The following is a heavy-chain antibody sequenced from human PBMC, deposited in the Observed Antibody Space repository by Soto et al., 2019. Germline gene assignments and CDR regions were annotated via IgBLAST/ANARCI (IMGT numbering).Heavy chain of an antibody. CDR1: GYTFTSYY. Sequence: ASVKVSCKASGYTFTSYYMHWVRQAPGQGLEWMGIINPSGGSTSYAQKVQGRVTMTRDTSTSTVYMELSSLRSEDTAVYYCASETVLMVYAMRMGMDVWGQGTTVTVSS. J-gene: IGHJ6*02. CDR2: INPSGGST. D-gene: IGHD2-8*01. V-gene: IGHV1-46*01. CDR3: ASETVLMVYAMRMGMDV.